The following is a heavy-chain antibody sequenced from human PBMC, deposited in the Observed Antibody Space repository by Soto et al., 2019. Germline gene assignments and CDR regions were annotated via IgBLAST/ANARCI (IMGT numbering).Heavy chain of an antibody. Sequence: ASVKVSCKASGYTSTSYGISWVRQAPGQGLEWMGWISAYNGNTNYAQKLQGRVTMTTDTSTSTAYMELRSLRSDDTAVYYCARLLRPTHTYYDILTGYSHDYWGQGTLVTVSS. D-gene: IGHD3-9*01. J-gene: IGHJ4*02. CDR2: ISAYNGNT. CDR3: ARLLRPTHTYYDILTGYSHDY. CDR1: GYTSTSYG. V-gene: IGHV1-18*01.